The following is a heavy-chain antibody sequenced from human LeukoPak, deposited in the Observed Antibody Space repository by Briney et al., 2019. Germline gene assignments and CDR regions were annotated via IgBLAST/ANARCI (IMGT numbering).Heavy chain of an antibody. J-gene: IGHJ6*03. D-gene: IGHD4-23*01. CDR1: GGSISSYH. CDR2: IYYSGST. V-gene: IGHV4-59*01. Sequence: SETLSLTCTVSGGSISSYHWSWIRQPPGKGLEWIGYIYYSGSTNYNPSLKSRVTISVDTSKNQFSLKLSSVTAADTAVYYCARHNGGRLRYYYYMDVWGKGTTVTVSS. CDR3: ARHNGGRLRYYYYMDV.